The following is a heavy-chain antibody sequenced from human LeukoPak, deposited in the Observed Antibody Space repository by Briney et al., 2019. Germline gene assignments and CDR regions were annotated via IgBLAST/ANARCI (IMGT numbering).Heavy chain of an antibody. CDR3: ARQELELNAFDI. D-gene: IGHD1-7*01. V-gene: IGHV1-69*05. CDR1: GGTFSSYA. J-gene: IGHJ3*02. CDR2: IIPIFGTA. Sequence: GASVKVSCKASGGTFSSYAISWVRQAPRQGLEWMGGIIPIFGTANYAQKFQGRVTITTDESTSTAYMELSSLRSEDTAVYYCARQELELNAFDIWGQGTMVTVSS.